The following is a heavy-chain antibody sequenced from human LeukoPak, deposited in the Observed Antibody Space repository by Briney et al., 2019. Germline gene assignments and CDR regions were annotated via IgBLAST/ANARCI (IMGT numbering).Heavy chain of an antibody. Sequence: SETLSLTCAVYGGSFSGYYWSWIRQPPGKGLEWIGEINHSGSTNYNPSLKSRVTISVDTSKNQFSLKLSSVTAADTAVYYYARLQGWLQPTFDYWGQGTLVTVSS. CDR3: ARLQGWLQPTFDY. J-gene: IGHJ4*02. V-gene: IGHV4-34*01. CDR1: GGSFSGYY. D-gene: IGHD5-24*01. CDR2: INHSGST.